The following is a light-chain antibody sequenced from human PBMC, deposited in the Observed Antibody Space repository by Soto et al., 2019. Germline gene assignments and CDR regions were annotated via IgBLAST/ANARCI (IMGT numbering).Light chain of an antibody. CDR2: EGS. CDR3: CSYAGSRGLV. V-gene: IGLV2-23*01. CDR1: SSDVGSYNL. J-gene: IGLJ2*01. Sequence: QSVLTQPASVSGSPGQSITFSCTGTSSDVGSYNLVSWYQQHPGKAPKLMIYEGSKRPSGVSNRFSGSKSGNTASLTISGLQAEDEADYYCCSYAGSRGLVFGGGTKLTVL.